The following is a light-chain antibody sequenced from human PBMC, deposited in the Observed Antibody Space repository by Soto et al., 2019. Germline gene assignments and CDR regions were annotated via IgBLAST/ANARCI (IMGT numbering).Light chain of an antibody. CDR1: SSDIGGYKY. J-gene: IGLJ3*02. V-gene: IGLV2-14*01. Sequence: QSALTQPASVSGSPGQSITISCTGTSSDIGGYKYVSWYQQHPGKAPKLIIYEVTNRPSGVSNRFSCSKSGNTASLTISGLQAEDEADYYCSSYTISSTLVLFGGGTQLTVL. CDR3: SSYTISSTLVL. CDR2: EVT.